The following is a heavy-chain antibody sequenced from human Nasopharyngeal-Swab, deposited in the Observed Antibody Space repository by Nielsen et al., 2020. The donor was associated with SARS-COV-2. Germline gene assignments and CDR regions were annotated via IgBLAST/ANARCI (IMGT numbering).Heavy chain of an antibody. J-gene: IGHJ3*02. Sequence: GGSLRLFCAASGFTFSSYAMTWVRQAPGKGLEWVSVVTGSGYGTDYADSVKGRFTISRDNAKNTLYLQMNSLRAEDTAVYYCARKDVFAYGVDAFDIWGQGTMVTVSS. V-gene: IGHV3-23*01. D-gene: IGHD3-10*01. CDR3: ARKDVFAYGVDAFDI. CDR1: GFTFSSYA. CDR2: VTGSGYGT.